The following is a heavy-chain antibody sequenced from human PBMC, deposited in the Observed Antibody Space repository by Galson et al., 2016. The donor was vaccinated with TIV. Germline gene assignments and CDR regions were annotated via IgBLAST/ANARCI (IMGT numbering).Heavy chain of an antibody. CDR2: INPAVGLI. Sequence: SVKVSCKASGGTFSSYDISWLRQIPGQGFEWMGRINPAVGLIKYAERFQGRFTITAAYMELSSLRSEDTAVYYCSSTSHLVPTVHHYWGKGTLVTVSS. CDR3: SSTSHLVPTVHHY. D-gene: IGHD3-3*02. V-gene: IGHV1-69*04. CDR1: GGTFSSYD. J-gene: IGHJ4*02.